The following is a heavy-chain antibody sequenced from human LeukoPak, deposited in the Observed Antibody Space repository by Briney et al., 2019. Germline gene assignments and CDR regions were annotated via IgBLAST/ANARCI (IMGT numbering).Heavy chain of an antibody. J-gene: IGHJ6*03. Sequence: SETLSLTCTVSGGSISSSSYYWGWIRQPPGKGLEWIGSIYYSGSTYYNPSLKSRVTISVDTSKNQFSLKLSPVTAADTAVYYCARLITMVRGVIITYHYYYYMDVWGKGTTVTVSS. CDR3: ARLITMVRGVIITYHYYYYMDV. V-gene: IGHV4-39*01. CDR2: IYYSGST. D-gene: IGHD3-10*01. CDR1: GGSISSSSYY.